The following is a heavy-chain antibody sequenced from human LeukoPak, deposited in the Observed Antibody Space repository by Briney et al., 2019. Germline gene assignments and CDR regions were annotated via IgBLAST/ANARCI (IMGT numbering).Heavy chain of an antibody. CDR2: ISWNSGSI. D-gene: IGHD6-13*01. Sequence: GGSLRLSCAASGFTFSSYWMSWVRQAPGKGLEWVSGISWNSGSIGYADSVKGRFTISRDNAKNSLYLQMNSLRAEDTALYYCAKDISPSIAAAGPWFDPWGQGTLVTVSS. J-gene: IGHJ5*02. CDR1: GFTFSSYW. CDR3: AKDISPSIAAAGPWFDP. V-gene: IGHV3-9*01.